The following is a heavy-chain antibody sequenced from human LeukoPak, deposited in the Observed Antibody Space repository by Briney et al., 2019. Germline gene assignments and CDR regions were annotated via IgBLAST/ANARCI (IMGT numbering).Heavy chain of an antibody. J-gene: IGHJ3*02. Sequence: GGSLRLSCAASGFTFSSHWMSWVRQAPGKGLEWVANIQQDGSDKNYVDSVKGRFTISRDNAKNSLYLQMNSLRAEDTALYHCARVALRYYYDSSGYYSDAFDIWGQGTMVTVSS. D-gene: IGHD3-22*01. CDR1: GFTFSSHW. CDR2: IQQDGSDK. V-gene: IGHV3-7*03. CDR3: ARVALRYYYDSSGYYSDAFDI.